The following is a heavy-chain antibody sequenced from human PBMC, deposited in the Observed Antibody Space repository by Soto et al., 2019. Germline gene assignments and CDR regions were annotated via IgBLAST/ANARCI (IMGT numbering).Heavy chain of an antibody. CDR2: ISWNSGTI. Sequence: EVQLVESGGGLVQPGRSLRLSCGASGFTFDEYGMHWFRQAPGKGLEWVSGISWNSGTIGYADSVKGRFTISRDNAKNSLYLQMSSLRAEDTALYYCAKSTGGTANGMDVWGQGTTVTVSS. CDR3: AKSTGGTANGMDV. V-gene: IGHV3-9*01. CDR1: GFTFDEYG. J-gene: IGHJ6*02. D-gene: IGHD2-8*02.